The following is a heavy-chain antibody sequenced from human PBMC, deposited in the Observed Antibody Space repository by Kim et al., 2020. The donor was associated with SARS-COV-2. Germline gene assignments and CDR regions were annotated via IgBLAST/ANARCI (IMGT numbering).Heavy chain of an antibody. V-gene: IGHV3-9*01. CDR2: ITWNSGSI. CDR3: AGWSYYGMDV. Sequence: GGSLRLSCAASGFTFDDYAMEWVRQAPGKGLEWVAGITWNSGSIGYADSVKGRFAISRDNAKNSLYLQMNSLRTEDTALYYCAGWSYYGMDVWGQGTTFTVSS. CDR1: GFTFDDYA. J-gene: IGHJ6*02. D-gene: IGHD6-19*01.